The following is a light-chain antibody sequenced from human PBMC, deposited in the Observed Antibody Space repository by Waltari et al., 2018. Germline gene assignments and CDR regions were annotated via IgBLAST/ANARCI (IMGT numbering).Light chain of an antibody. CDR3: AGWDGTLNGYV. CDR2: NNN. V-gene: IGLV1-44*01. Sequence: QSFLTQPPSASGTPGQRITISCSGSSSNIGSSYVNWHQQLPETAPKRVIYNNNQLPSGVPDRFSGSKYGTSASLAISGLQSEDEADYYCAGWDGTLNGYVFGAATKVTVL. J-gene: IGLJ1*01. CDR1: SSNIGSSY.